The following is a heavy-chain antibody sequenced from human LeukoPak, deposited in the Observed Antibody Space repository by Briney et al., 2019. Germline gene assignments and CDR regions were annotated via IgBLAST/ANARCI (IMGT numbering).Heavy chain of an antibody. CDR1: GFSLSNYA. V-gene: IGHV3-23*01. Sequence: LGGSLRLSCAPSGFSLSNYAMSWVCQAPGKGLEWVSLIIASSGSTVYADSVKGRFTISRDNSKNTLYLQMNSLRAEDTAVYYCAKGAYDYVEIGYFDHWGQGTLVTVSS. D-gene: IGHD5-12*01. CDR3: AKGAYDYVEIGYFDH. J-gene: IGHJ4*02. CDR2: IIASSGST.